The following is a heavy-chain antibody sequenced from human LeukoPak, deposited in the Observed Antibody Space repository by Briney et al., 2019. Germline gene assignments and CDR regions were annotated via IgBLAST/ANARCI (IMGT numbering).Heavy chain of an antibody. CDR1: GFTFSSYA. D-gene: IGHD1-20*01. J-gene: IGHJ3*02. CDR2: ISYDGSNK. Sequence: GGSLRLSCAASGFTFSSYAMHWVRQAPGKGLEWVAVISYDGSNKYYADSVKGRFTISRDNSKNTLYLQMNSLRAEDTAVYYCARDNFYAFDIWGQGTMVTVSS. CDR3: ARDNFYAFDI. V-gene: IGHV3-30-3*01.